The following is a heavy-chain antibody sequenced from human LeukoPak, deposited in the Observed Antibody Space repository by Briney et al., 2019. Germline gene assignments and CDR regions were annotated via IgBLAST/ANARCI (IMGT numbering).Heavy chain of an antibody. CDR3: AKEANYFGSGTYYNPFDS. Sequence: GGSLRLSCAASRFTFSSYAMSWVRQAPGKRLEWVSGFSGNGGSTYYADSVKGRFTISRDDSKNTLYLEMNSLRAEDTAVYYCAKEANYFGSGTYYNPFDSWGQGTLVTVSS. J-gene: IGHJ4*02. D-gene: IGHD3-10*01. V-gene: IGHV3-23*01. CDR2: FSGNGGST. CDR1: RFTFSSYA.